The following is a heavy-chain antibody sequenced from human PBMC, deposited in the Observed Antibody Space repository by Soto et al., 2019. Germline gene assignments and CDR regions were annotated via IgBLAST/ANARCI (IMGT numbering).Heavy chain of an antibody. Sequence: SETLSLTCTVSGGSISSYYWSWIRQPPGKGLEWIGYIYYSGSTNYNPSLKSRVTISVDTSKNQFSLKLSSVTAADTAVYYCARGINDIVATIYMDVWGKGTTVTVSS. CDR3: ARGINDIVATIYMDV. CDR1: GGSISSYY. CDR2: IYYSGST. J-gene: IGHJ6*03. D-gene: IGHD5-12*01. V-gene: IGHV4-59*01.